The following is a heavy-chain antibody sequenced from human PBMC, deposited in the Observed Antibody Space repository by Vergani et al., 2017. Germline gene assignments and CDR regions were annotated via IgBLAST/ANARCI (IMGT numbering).Heavy chain of an antibody. J-gene: IGHJ4*02. D-gene: IGHD2-2*02. CDR1: GITFKNAW. V-gene: IGHV3-15*01. CDR3: YTDYHDY. CDR2: IRSKNDGGTA. Sequence: EVQLLESGGGLIKPGGSLRLSCVVSGITFKNAWIYWVRQAPGKGLEWIGRIRSKNDGGTADYAAPLKGRFTISRDDSKDSAFLLVNNLKTEDTAVYFCYTDYHDYWGQGTLVTVSS.